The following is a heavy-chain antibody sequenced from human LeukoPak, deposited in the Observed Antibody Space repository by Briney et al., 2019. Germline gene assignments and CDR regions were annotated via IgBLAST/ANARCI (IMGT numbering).Heavy chain of an antibody. CDR1: GYTFTGYH. J-gene: IGHJ4*02. CDR2: INPNSGGT. Sequence: ASVKVSCKASGYTFTGYHMHWVRQAPGQGLEWMGRINPNSGGTNYAQKFQGRVTMTRDTSISTAYMELSRLTSDDTAVYYCAKSYSSGWDFDYWGQGTLVTVSS. CDR3: AKSYSSGWDFDY. D-gene: IGHD6-19*01. V-gene: IGHV1-2*06.